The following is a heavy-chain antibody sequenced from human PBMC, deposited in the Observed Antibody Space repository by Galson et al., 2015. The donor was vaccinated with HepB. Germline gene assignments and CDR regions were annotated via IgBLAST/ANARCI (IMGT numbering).Heavy chain of an antibody. J-gene: IGHJ4*02. CDR1: GFTFKNYA. D-gene: IGHD3-16*01. CDR2: ISGTGGTT. CDR3: AKEVCGGQLCPKGEFDS. V-gene: IGHV3-23*01. Sequence: SLRLSCAASGFTFKNYAMSWVRQAPGKGLEWVSSISGTGGTTYYADSGKGRFTISRDNAKNTVSLQLNSLRADDTAVYYCAKEVCGGQLCPKGEFDSWGQGTLVTVSS.